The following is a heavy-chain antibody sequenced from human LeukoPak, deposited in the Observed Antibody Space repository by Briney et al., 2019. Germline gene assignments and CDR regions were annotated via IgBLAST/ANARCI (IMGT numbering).Heavy chain of an antibody. CDR3: ARGPTAYYYDSSGYNPQYFDY. CDR1: GGTFSSYA. J-gene: IGHJ4*02. Sequence: SVKVSCKASGGTFSSYAISWVRQAPGQGLEWMGGITPIFGTANYAQKFQGRVTITADESTSTAYMELSSLRSEDTAVYYCARGPTAYYYDSSGYNPQYFDYWGQGTLVTVSS. V-gene: IGHV1-69*13. CDR2: ITPIFGTA. D-gene: IGHD3-22*01.